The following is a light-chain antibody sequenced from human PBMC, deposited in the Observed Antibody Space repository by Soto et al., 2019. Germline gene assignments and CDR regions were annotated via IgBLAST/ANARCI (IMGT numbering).Light chain of an antibody. CDR1: SSDIGAYNF. CDR2: DVN. V-gene: IGLV2-14*03. J-gene: IGLJ2*01. Sequence: QSALTQPASVSGSPGQSITISCTGTSSDIGAYNFVSWYQQHPGKAPKLMLYDVNIRPSGVSHRFAGSKSGNTASLTIAVLQAEEEADYYCTSWRTSSTMIFGGGTKVTVL. CDR3: TSWRTSSTMI.